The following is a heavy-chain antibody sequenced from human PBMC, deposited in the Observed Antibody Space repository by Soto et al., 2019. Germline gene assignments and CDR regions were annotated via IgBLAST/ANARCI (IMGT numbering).Heavy chain of an antibody. CDR2: VYYSGST. J-gene: IGHJ4*02. D-gene: IGHD1-1*01. CDR3: ARQLRGTGYGEPGLYFDY. V-gene: IGHV4-39*01. CDR1: GGSTNSRSDY. Sequence: SSETLSLTCTVSGGSTNSRSDYWGWIRQPPGKGLEWIGSVYYSGSTHDNPSLQSRVTISVDTSRNQFSLNLISVTAADTAVYFCARQLRGTGYGEPGLYFDYWGPGTMVTVYS.